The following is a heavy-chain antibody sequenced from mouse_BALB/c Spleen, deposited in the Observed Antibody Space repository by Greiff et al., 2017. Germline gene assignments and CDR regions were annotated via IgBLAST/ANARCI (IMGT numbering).Heavy chain of an antibody. CDR3: ARSPYYRYEDYAMDY. J-gene: IGHJ4*01. D-gene: IGHD2-14*01. V-gene: IGHV3-8*02. CDR2: ISYSGST. Sequence: EVKLMESGPSLVKPSQTLSLTCSVTGDSITSGYWNWIRKFPGNKLEYMGYISYSGSTYYNPSLKSRISITRDTSKNQYYLQLNSVTTEDTATYYCARSPYYRYEDYAMDYWGQGTSVTVSS. CDR1: GDSITSGY.